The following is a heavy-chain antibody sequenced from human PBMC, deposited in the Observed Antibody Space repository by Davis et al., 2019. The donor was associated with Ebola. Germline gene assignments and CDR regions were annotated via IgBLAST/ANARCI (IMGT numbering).Heavy chain of an antibody. CDR1: GGSISSYY. CDR3: AREWGYSWGHAFDI. D-gene: IGHD5-12*01. V-gene: IGHV4-59*01. CDR2: IYYSGST. Sequence: PSETLSLTCTVSGGSISSYYWSWIRQPSGKGLEWIGYIYYSGSTNYNPSLKSRVTISVDTSKNQFSLKLSSVTAADTAVYYCAREWGYSWGHAFDIWGQGTMVTVSS. J-gene: IGHJ3*02.